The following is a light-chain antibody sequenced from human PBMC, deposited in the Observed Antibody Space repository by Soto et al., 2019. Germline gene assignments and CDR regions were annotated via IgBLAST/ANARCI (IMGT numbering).Light chain of an antibody. CDR1: SGHSSYA. Sequence: QSVLTQSPSASASLGASVKLTCTLRSGHSSYAIAWHQQQPEKGPRYLMKLNSDGSHNKGDGIPDRFSGSSSGAERYLTISSLQSEDEADYYCQTWGTGTLVFGGGTKLNVL. CDR2: LNSDGSH. CDR3: QTWGTGTLV. J-gene: IGLJ2*01. V-gene: IGLV4-69*01.